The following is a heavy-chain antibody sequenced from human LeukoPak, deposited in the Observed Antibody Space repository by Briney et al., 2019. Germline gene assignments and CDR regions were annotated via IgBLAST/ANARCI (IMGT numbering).Heavy chain of an antibody. CDR2: ISYSSSPI. CDR3: ARAGIVGAN. V-gene: IGHV3-48*04. CDR1: GFTFSSYS. D-gene: IGHD1-26*01. Sequence: PGGSLRLSCAASGFTFSSYSMNWVRQAPGKGLEWVSYISYSSSPIYYADSVKGRFTISRDNAKNTLYLQMNSLRAEDTAVYYCARAGIVGANWGQGTLVTVSS. J-gene: IGHJ4*02.